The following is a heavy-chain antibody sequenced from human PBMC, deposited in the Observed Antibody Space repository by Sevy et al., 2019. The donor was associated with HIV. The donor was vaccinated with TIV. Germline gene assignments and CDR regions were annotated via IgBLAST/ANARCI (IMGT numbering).Heavy chain of an antibody. CDR3: ARGVWDIVLMVYATFDY. D-gene: IGHD2-8*01. V-gene: IGHV6-1*01. CDR1: GDSVSSNSAA. CDR2: TYYRSKWYN. J-gene: IGHJ4*02. Sequence: SQTLSLTCAISGDSVSSNSAAWNWIRQSPSRGLEWLGRTYYRSKWYNDYAVSVKSRITINPDTSKNQFSLQLNSVTPEETAVYYCARGVWDIVLMVYATFDYWGQGTLVTVSS.